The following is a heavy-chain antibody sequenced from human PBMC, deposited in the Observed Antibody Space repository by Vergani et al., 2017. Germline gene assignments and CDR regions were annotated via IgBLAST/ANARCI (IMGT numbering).Heavy chain of an antibody. Sequence: QVQLQQWGAGLLKPSETLSLTCAVYGGSFSGYYWSWIRQPPGKGLEWIGEINHSGSTNYNPSLKSRVTISVDTSKNQFSLKLSTVTAADTAVYYCARDDYDYVWGSYRYQFDYWGQGTLVTVSS. CDR2: INHSGST. V-gene: IGHV4-34*01. CDR1: GGSFSGYY. D-gene: IGHD3-16*02. CDR3: ARDDYDYVWGSYRYQFDY. J-gene: IGHJ4*02.